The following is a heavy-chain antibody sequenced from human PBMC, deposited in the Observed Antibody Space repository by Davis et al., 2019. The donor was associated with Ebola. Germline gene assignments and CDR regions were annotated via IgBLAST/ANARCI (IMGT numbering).Heavy chain of an antibody. CDR3: ARDSHIVEAGGFDF. Sequence: PSETLSLTCAVYGESLRDYYWSWVRQSPGKGLEWIGEIDHRGDINYNPSFKSRVTLSIYTSRKQFSLEVNSVTAADTAVYFCARDSHIVEAGGFDFWGQGLLVTVSS. J-gene: IGHJ4*02. D-gene: IGHD5-12*01. CDR1: GESLRDYY. V-gene: IGHV4-34*01. CDR2: IDHRGDI.